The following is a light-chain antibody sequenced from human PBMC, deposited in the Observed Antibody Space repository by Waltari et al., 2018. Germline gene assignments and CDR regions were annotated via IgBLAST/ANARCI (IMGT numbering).Light chain of an antibody. Sequence: QSALTPPASVSGSPGQSITISCTGTSSDVGGYNYVSWYQHHPGKAPKVKIFDVTKRPSWVSNRFSASKSDNTASLTISGLQAEDEADYYCSSYTSSSTSLYVFGTGTKVTVL. CDR3: SSYTSSSTSLYV. V-gene: IGLV2-14*03. J-gene: IGLJ1*01. CDR1: SSDVGGYNY. CDR2: DVT.